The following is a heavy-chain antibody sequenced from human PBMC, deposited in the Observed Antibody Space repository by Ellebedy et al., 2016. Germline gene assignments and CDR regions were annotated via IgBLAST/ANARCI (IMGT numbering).Heavy chain of an antibody. CDR3: AREDQDRYYGMDV. CDR1: GYTFTGYY. CDR2: INPNSGGT. D-gene: IGHD2-15*01. V-gene: IGHV1-2*04. J-gene: IGHJ6*02. Sequence: ASVKVSXXASGYTFTGYYMHWVRQAPGQGLEWMGWINPNSGGTNYAQKFQGWVTMTRDTSISTAYMELSRLRSDDTAVYYCAREDQDRYYGMDVWGQGTTVTVSS.